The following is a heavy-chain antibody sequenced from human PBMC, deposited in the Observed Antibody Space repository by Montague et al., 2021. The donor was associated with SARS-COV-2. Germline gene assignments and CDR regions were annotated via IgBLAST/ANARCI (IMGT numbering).Heavy chain of an antibody. CDR3: ARLGDGVVPSPILGVGPYYSYHYVDV. J-gene: IGHJ6*03. CDR1: GGSFSTYS. D-gene: IGHD3-10*01. Sequence: SETLSLTCAVHGGSFSTYSWNWIRQPPGKGLEWIGEIHHGGSTNYNPSLKSRVTISADTSKNQFSLKLTSVAAADTAVYYCARLGDGVVPSPILGVGPYYSYHYVDVWGKGTTVTGSS. V-gene: IGHV4-34*01. CDR2: IHHGGST.